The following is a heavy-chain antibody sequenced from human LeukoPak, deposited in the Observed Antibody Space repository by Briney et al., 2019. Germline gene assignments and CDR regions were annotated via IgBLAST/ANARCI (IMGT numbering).Heavy chain of an antibody. Sequence: KISCKGSGYSFTSYWISWVRQAPGQGLEWMGGIIPIFGTANYAQKFQGRVTITADESTSTAYMELSSLRSEDTAVYYCARDDYDDPYYYGMDVWGQGTTVTVSS. D-gene: IGHD4-17*01. V-gene: IGHV1-69*01. CDR3: ARDDYDDPYYYGMDV. J-gene: IGHJ6*02. CDR2: IIPIFGTA. CDR1: GYSFTSYW.